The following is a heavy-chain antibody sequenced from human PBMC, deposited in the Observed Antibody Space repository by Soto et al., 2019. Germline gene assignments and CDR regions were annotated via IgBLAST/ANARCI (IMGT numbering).Heavy chain of an antibody. CDR2: INPNSGGT. CDR3: ARGQDGSGSYYSYYFDY. CDR1: GYTFTGYY. D-gene: IGHD3-10*01. V-gene: IGHV1-2*04. J-gene: IGHJ4*02. Sequence: QVQLVQSGAEVKKPGASLKVSCKASGYTFTGYYMHWVRQAPGQGLEWMGWINPNSGGTNYAQKFQGWVPMTRDTSISTAYMELSRLRSDYTAVYYCARGQDGSGSYYSYYFDYWGQGTLVTVSS.